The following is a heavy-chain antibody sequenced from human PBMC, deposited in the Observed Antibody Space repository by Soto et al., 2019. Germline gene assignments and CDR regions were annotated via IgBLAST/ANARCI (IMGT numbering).Heavy chain of an antibody. CDR1: GYTFTSYG. CDR2: ISAYNANT. Sequence: AASVKVSCKASGYTFTSYGISWVRQAPGQGLEWMGWISAYNANTNYAQKLQGRVTMTTDTSTSTSYMELRSLRSDDTAVYFCARDRLGATGDYWGQGTLVTFSS. J-gene: IGHJ4*02. V-gene: IGHV1-18*01. D-gene: IGHD1-26*01. CDR3: ARDRLGATGDY.